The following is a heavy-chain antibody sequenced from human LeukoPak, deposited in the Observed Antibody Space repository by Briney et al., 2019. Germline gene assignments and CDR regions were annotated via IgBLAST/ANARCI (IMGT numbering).Heavy chain of an antibody. CDR3: ARIDVKGYGYAHAFDI. V-gene: IGHV4-39*07. CDR2: IYYSGST. J-gene: IGHJ3*02. CDR1: GGSISSSSYY. D-gene: IGHD5-18*01. Sequence: SETLSLTCTVSGGSISSSSYYWGWIRQPPGKGLEWIGSIYYSGSTYYNPSLKSRVTISVDTSKNQFSLKLSSVTAADTAVYYCARIDVKGYGYAHAFDIWGQGTMVTVSS.